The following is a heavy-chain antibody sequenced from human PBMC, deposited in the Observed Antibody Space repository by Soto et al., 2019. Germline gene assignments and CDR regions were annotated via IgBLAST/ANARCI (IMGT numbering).Heavy chain of an antibody. CDR2: ISWNGGVI. D-gene: IGHD3-22*01. CDR1: GFTFEDSA. Sequence: GGSLRLSCAASGFTFEDSAMHWVRQAPGKGLEWVSGISWNGGVIGYADSMRGRFTISRDNAKNSLYLQMNNLRPEDTALYYRAKAPLYHYFLDFWGQGTTVTVSS. CDR3: AKAPLYHYFLDF. J-gene: IGHJ6*02. V-gene: IGHV3-9*01.